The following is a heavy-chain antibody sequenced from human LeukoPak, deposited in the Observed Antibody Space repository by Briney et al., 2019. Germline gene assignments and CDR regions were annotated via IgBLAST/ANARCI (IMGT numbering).Heavy chain of an antibody. CDR3: AKDLREFIVGATFDAFDI. D-gene: IGHD1-26*01. Sequence: GGSLRLSCAASGFTFSSYAMSWVRQAPGKGLEWVSAISGSGGSTYYADSVKGRFTISRDNSKNTLYLQMNSLRAEDTAVYYCAKDLREFIVGATFDAFDIWGQGTMVTVSS. V-gene: IGHV3-23*01. CDR1: GFTFSSYA. J-gene: IGHJ3*02. CDR2: ISGSGGST.